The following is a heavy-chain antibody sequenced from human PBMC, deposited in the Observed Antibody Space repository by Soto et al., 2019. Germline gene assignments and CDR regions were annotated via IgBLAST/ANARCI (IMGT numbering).Heavy chain of an antibody. CDR2: ISAYNGNT. CDR1: GYTFTSYG. Sequence: QFQLVQSGAEVKKPGASVKVSCKASGYTFTSYGISWVRQAPGQGLEWMGWISAYNGNTNYAQKLQGRVTMTTDTSTSTAYMELRSLRSDDTAVYYCARDIRVVVTRRGSNYYYGMDVWGQGTTVTVSS. D-gene: IGHD2-15*01. J-gene: IGHJ6*02. CDR3: ARDIRVVVTRRGSNYYYGMDV. V-gene: IGHV1-18*04.